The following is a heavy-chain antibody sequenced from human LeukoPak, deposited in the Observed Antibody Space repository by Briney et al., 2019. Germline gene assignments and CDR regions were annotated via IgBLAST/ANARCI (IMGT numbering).Heavy chain of an antibody. CDR2: IYYSGST. Sequence: PSETLSLTCTVSGGSISTYNWSWIRQPPGKGLEWIGYIYYSGSTHYNPSLKSRVTISVDTSKNQFSLKLSSVTAADTAVYYCARVVVRKDNWFDPWGQGTLVTVSS. D-gene: IGHD2-15*01. CDR1: GGSISTYN. CDR3: ARVVVRKDNWFDP. J-gene: IGHJ5*02. V-gene: IGHV4-59*01.